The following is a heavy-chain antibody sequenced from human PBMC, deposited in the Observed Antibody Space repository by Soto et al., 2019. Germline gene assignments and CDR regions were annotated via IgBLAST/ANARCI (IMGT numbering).Heavy chain of an antibody. Sequence: GGSLRLSCAASGFTFSAYVMSWVRQAPGKGLEWVSSITSSGGGTYYADSVKGRFTVSRDNSKNTVYLQMNSLRAEDTAVYYCAKGLAVVPAVNWFDPWGQGTLVTVSS. CDR2: ITSSGGGT. J-gene: IGHJ5*02. CDR1: GFTFSAYV. CDR3: AKGLAVVPAVNWFDP. V-gene: IGHV3-23*01. D-gene: IGHD2-2*01.